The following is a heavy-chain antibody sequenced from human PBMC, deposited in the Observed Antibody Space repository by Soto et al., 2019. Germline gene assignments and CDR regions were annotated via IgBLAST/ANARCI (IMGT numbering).Heavy chain of an antibody. CDR1: GFTFSTYA. D-gene: IGHD3-22*01. J-gene: IGHJ1*01. CDR2: IGGTYGTT. Sequence: EVQLLESGGGLVQPGGSLRLSCAASGFTFSTYAMSWVRQAPGKGLEWVSDIGGTYGTTYYADSVKGRFTISRDNSKNTLSLQMTNLRAEDTAVYYCAKEAYDSPRGYFQNWGQGTLVTVSS. CDR3: AKEAYDSPRGYFQN. V-gene: IGHV3-23*01.